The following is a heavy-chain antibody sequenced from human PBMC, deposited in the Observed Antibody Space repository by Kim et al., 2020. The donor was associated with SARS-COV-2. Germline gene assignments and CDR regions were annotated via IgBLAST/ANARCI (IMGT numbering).Heavy chain of an antibody. Sequence: GGSLRLSCAASEFTFSRYSMNWVRQAPGKGLEWVSTISRNSDYIYYAESVEGRFTISRDNAKNLVYLQMNSLRVDDTAMYYCARDLSLGRPGGFDFWGQGALVTVSS. CDR1: EFTFSRYS. CDR3: ARDLSLGRPGGFDF. CDR2: ISRNSDYI. D-gene: IGHD3-10*01. J-gene: IGHJ4*02. V-gene: IGHV3-21*01.